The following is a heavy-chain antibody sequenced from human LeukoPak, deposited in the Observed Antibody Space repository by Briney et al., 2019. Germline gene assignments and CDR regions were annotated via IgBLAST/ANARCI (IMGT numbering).Heavy chain of an antibody. CDR2: IYYSGST. Sequence: PSETLSLTCTVSGASITSYYWSWIRQPPGKGLEWIGYIYYSGSTNYNPSLKSRVTISADTSKNQFSLKLSSVTAADTAVYYCARAETLAAIYFDFWGQGSLVTVSS. CDR3: ARAETLAAIYFDF. D-gene: IGHD6-25*01. J-gene: IGHJ4*02. CDR1: GASITSYY. V-gene: IGHV4-59*01.